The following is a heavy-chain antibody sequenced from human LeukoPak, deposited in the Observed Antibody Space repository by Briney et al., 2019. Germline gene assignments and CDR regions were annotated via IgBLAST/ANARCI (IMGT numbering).Heavy chain of an antibody. CDR3: ARDLYSGYDSFYHYYYMDV. J-gene: IGHJ6*03. CDR1: GFTFSSYW. CDR2: IKQDGREK. Sequence: GGSLRLSCAASGFTFSSYWMSWVRQAPGKGLEWVANIKQDGREKYYVDSVKGRFTISRDNAKNSLYLEINSLRTEDTAVYYYARDLYSGYDSFYHYYYMDVWGKGSTPTVCS. V-gene: IGHV3-7*01. D-gene: IGHD5-12*01.